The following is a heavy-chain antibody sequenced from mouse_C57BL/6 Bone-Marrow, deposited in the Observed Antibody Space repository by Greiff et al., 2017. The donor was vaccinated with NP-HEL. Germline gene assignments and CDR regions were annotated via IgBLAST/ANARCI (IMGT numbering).Heavy chain of an antibody. J-gene: IGHJ1*03. V-gene: IGHV1-42*01. CDR1: GYSFTGYY. D-gene: IGHD2-4*01. CDR3: ARCFYEYDGGWYFDV. CDR2: INPSTGGT. Sequence: VQLQQSGPELVKPGASVKISCKASGYSFTGYYMNWVKQSPEKSLEWIGEINPSTGGTTYNQKFKAKATLTVDKSSSTAYMQLKSLTSEDSAVYYCARCFYEYDGGWYFDVWGTGTTVTVSS.